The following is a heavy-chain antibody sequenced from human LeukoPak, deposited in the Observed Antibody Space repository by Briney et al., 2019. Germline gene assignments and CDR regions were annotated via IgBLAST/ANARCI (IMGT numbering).Heavy chain of an antibody. CDR1: GGSISSSSYY. Sequence: SDTLCLTCTVSGGSISSSSYYWGWVRPPPGTGLERVGSIYYSGSPYYNPSLKSRVTLSVDTSHNQFSLKLTSVTAPDPAVYYCARRRFFGYCSGGSCYSYSWFDPGGQGTLVTVSS. V-gene: IGHV4-39*01. J-gene: IGHJ5*02. CDR2: IYYSGSP. CDR3: ARRRFFGYCSGGSCYSYSWFDP. D-gene: IGHD2-15*01.